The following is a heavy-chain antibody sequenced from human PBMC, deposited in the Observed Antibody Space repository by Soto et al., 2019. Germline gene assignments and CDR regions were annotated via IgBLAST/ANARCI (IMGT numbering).Heavy chain of an antibody. V-gene: IGHV5-51*01. Sequence: PGESVKISCKGSGYSFTSYCIGWVRQMPWKGLEWMGIIYPCDSDTRYSPSFQGQVAISADKSISTAYLQWSSLKASDTAMYYCAVAGKDYYDGMDVWGQGPPMTV. D-gene: IGHD6-13*01. CDR2: IYPCDSDT. J-gene: IGHJ6*02. CDR1: GYSFTSYC. CDR3: AVAGKDYYDGMDV.